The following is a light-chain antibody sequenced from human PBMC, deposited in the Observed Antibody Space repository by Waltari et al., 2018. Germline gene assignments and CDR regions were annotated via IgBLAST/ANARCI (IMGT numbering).Light chain of an antibody. J-gene: IGKJ3*01. CDR3: QQYHSFSRFA. V-gene: IGKV1-5*03. CDR2: KAS. Sequence: DIQMTQSPSTLSASVGDRVTITGRASQRSTTWLAWYQQKPGRAPKLVIYKASTLQSGVPSRFSARGSGTEFTLTISSLQPDDFATYYCQQYHSFSRFAFGPGTKVHLK. CDR1: QRSTTW.